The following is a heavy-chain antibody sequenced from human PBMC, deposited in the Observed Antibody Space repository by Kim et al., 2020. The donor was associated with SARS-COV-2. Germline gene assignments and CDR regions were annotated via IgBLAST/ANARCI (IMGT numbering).Heavy chain of an antibody. CDR2: IGTAGDT. D-gene: IGHD3-10*01. V-gene: IGHV3-13*01. Sequence: GVSLRLSCAASGFTFSSYDMHWVRQATGKGLEWVSAIGTAGDTYYPGSVKGRFTISRENAKNSLYLQMNSLRAGDTAVYYCARGSSGSGVPYYYYGMDVWGQGTTVTVSS. CDR1: GFTFSSYD. J-gene: IGHJ6*02. CDR3: ARGSSGSGVPYYYYGMDV.